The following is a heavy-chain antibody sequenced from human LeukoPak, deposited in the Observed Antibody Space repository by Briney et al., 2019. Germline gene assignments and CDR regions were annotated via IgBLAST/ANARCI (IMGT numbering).Heavy chain of an antibody. CDR2: IHTSGTT. CDR1: GGSITFYY. Sequence: SETLSLTCSVSGGSITFYYWNWIRKPAGKGLEWIGRIHTSGTTNYNPSLKSRATMPIDTSQKKFPLNLTSVTAADTAVYYCASSSWKKTFDYWGQGALVTVSS. V-gene: IGHV4-4*07. CDR3: ASSSWKKTFDY. J-gene: IGHJ4*02. D-gene: IGHD1-1*01.